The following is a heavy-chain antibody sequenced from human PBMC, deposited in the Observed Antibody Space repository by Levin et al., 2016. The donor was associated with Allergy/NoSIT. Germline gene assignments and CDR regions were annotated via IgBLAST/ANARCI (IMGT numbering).Heavy chain of an antibody. J-gene: IGHJ6*02. CDR1: GFTFSSYA. D-gene: IGHD2-2*02. V-gene: IGHV3-23*01. CDR3: AKVIVPAAIGGRYYYGMDV. CDR2: ISGSGGST. Sequence: GGSLRLSCAASGFTFSSYAMSWVRQAPGKGLEWVSAISGSGGSTYYADSVKGRFTISRDNSKNTLYLQMNSLRAEDTAVYYCAKVIVPAAIGGRYYYGMDVWGQGTTVTVSS.